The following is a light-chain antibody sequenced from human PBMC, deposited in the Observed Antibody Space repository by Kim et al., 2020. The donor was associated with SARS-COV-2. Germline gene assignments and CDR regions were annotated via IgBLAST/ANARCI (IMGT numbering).Light chain of an antibody. J-gene: IGKJ4*01. CDR2: DVS. CDR1: PSVSSD. Sequence: LSPGESATLPCRASPSVSSDLGWYQQKPGQAPRLLIYDVSPRATGIPARFSGSGSGTDFTLTINSLEPEDSAVYYCQQRSNWPLTFGGGTKVDIK. CDR3: QQRSNWPLT. V-gene: IGKV3-11*01.